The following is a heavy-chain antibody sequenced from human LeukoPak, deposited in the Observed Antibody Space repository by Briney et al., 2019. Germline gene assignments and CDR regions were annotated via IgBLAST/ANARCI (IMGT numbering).Heavy chain of an antibody. CDR1: GGSFSGYY. CDR3: ARYSSGWYRRFDY. Sequence: SETLSLTCAVYGGSFSGYYWSWIRQPPGKGLEWIGEINHSGSTNYNPSLKSRVTISVDTSKNQFSLKLSSVTAADTAVYYCARYSSGWYRRFDYWGQGTLVTVSS. CDR2: INHSGST. D-gene: IGHD6-19*01. V-gene: IGHV4-34*01. J-gene: IGHJ4*02.